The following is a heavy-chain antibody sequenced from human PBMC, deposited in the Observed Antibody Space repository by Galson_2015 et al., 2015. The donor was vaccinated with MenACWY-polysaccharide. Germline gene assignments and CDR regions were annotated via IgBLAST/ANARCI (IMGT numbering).Heavy chain of an antibody. CDR2: IKQDGSEK. V-gene: IGHV3-7*01. J-gene: IGHJ3*02. Sequence: CAASGFTFRSYWMSWVRQAPGKGLAWVANIKQDGSEKYYVDSVKGRFTISRDNAKNSLYLQMNSLRAEDTAVYYCARVRGRTGTTGTDAFDIWGQGTMVTVSS. CDR3: ARVRGRTGTTGTDAFDI. CDR1: GFTFRSYW. D-gene: IGHD1-1*01.